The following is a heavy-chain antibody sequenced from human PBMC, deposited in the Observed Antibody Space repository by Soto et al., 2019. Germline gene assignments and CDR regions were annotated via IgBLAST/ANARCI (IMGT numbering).Heavy chain of an antibody. V-gene: IGHV4-34*01. CDR3: ARGLNLRSFGVVIQYYFDY. CDR2: INHSGST. D-gene: IGHD3-3*01. CDR1: GGSFSGYY. Sequence: QVQLQQWGAGLLKPSETLSLTCAVYGGSFSGYYWSWIRQPPGKGLEWIGEINHSGSTNYNPSLRSRVTISVDASKNQFSLKLSSVTAAGTAVYYWARGLNLRSFGVVIQYYFDYWGPGTLVTVSS. J-gene: IGHJ4*02.